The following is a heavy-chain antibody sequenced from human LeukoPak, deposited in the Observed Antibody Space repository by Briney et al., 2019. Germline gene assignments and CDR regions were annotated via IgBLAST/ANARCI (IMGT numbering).Heavy chain of an antibody. CDR1: GGSISSGDYY. J-gene: IGHJ4*02. CDR2: IYYSGST. CDR3: ARGSGTGTAYYFDY. Sequence: PSQTLSLTCTVSGGSISSGDYYWSWIRQPPGKGLEWIGYIYYSGSTYYNPSLKSRVTISVDTSKNQFSLKLSSVTAPDTAVYYCARGSGTGTAYYFDYWGQGTLVTVSS. D-gene: IGHD1/OR15-1a*01. V-gene: IGHV4-30-4*08.